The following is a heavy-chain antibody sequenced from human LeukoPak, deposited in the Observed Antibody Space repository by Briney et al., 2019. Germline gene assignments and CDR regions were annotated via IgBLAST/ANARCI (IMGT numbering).Heavy chain of an antibody. D-gene: IGHD3-10*01. V-gene: IGHV4-34*01. CDR2: INHSGST. CDR1: GGSFSGYY. Sequence: SETLSLTCAVYGGSFSGYYWSWIRQPPGKGLEWIGEINHSGSTNYNPSLKSRVTISVDTSKNQFSLKLSSVTAADTAVYYCARRSGSYPYYYYYMDVWGKGTTVTVSS. CDR3: ARRSGSYPYYYYYMDV. J-gene: IGHJ6*03.